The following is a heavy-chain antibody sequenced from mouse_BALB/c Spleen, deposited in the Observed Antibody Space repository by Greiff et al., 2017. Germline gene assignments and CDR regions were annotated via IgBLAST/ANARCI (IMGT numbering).Heavy chain of an antibody. J-gene: IGHJ4*01. CDR3: ARWGLGYAMDY. Sequence: VQLQQSGAELVRPGSSVKISCKASGYAFSSYWMNWVKQRPGQGLEWIGQIYPGDGDTNYNGKFKGKATLTADKSSSTAYMQLSSLTSEDSAVYFCARWGLGYAMDYWGQGTSVTVSS. V-gene: IGHV1-80*01. D-gene: IGHD3-1*01. CDR1: GYAFSSYW. CDR2: IYPGDGDT.